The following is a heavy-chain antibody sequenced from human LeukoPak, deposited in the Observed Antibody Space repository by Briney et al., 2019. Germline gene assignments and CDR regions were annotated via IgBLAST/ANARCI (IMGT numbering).Heavy chain of an antibody. V-gene: IGHV3-66*01. Sequence: PGGSLRLSCTASGFTVGNNYMSWVRQAPGKGLEWVSVLYSRGDPYYAYSVKGRFTISRDSSKNTLYLQMNSLRAEDTAVYYCTGYTHKGVWGQGTTVTVSS. CDR1: GFTVGNNY. CDR2: LYSRGDP. CDR3: TGYTHKGV. J-gene: IGHJ6*02.